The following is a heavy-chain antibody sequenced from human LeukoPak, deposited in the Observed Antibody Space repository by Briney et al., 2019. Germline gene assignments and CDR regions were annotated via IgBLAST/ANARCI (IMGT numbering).Heavy chain of an antibody. Sequence: GESLKISCKGSGYSFTNYWIGWVRQMPGKGLEWMGSIFPGDSDTRYSPSFQGQVTISADKSISTADLQWTSLKASDTAMYYCATGRLITSFEALSSLDYWGQGTLVTVSS. D-gene: IGHD3-3*01. V-gene: IGHV5-51*01. CDR1: GYSFTNYW. J-gene: IGHJ4*02. CDR3: ATGRLITSFEALSSLDY. CDR2: IFPGDSDT.